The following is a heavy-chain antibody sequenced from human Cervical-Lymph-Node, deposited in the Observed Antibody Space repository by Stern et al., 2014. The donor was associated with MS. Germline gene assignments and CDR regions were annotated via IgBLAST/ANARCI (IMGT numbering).Heavy chain of an antibody. CDR1: GGSFSTYP. V-gene: IGHV1-69*01. Sequence: VKLVESGVEVKRPGSSVKVSCKASGGSFSTYPISWVRQAPGQGIELMGRIIPIFGTTKYAQKFQGRVTMTADEATGTAYVELNRLRSEDTAVYYCATEVGGDPNWFDPWGQGTLVTVAS. D-gene: IGHD2-21*02. J-gene: IGHJ5*02. CDR3: ATEVGGDPNWFDP. CDR2: IIPIFGTT.